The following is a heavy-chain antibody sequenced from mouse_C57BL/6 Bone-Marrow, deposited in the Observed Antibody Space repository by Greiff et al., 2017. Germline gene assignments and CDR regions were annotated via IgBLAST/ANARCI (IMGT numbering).Heavy chain of an antibody. CDR3: ARTAVVAEDY. CDR2: IYPRSGNP. D-gene: IGHD1-1*01. CDR1: GYTFTSSG. Sequence: VQLQESGAELARPGASVKLSCKASGYTFTSSGISWVKQRTGQGLEWIGEIYPRSGNPYYNEKFKGKATLTADKSSSTAYMELRSLTSEDSAVYFCARTAVVAEDYWGQGTTLTVSS. V-gene: IGHV1-81*01. J-gene: IGHJ2*01.